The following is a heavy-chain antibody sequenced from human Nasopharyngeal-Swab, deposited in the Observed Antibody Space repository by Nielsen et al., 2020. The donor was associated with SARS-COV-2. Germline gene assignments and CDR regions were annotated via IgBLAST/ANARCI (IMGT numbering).Heavy chain of an antibody. V-gene: IGHV1-3*01. D-gene: IGHD3-3*01. CDR3: ARSRGNTIFGVVINEFGWFDP. CDR2: INAGNGNT. J-gene: IGHJ5*02. Sequence: WARQAPGQRLEWMGWINAGNGNTKYSQKFQGRVTITRDTSASTAYMELSSLGSEDTAVYYCARSRGNTIFGVVINEFGWFDPWGQGTLVTVSS.